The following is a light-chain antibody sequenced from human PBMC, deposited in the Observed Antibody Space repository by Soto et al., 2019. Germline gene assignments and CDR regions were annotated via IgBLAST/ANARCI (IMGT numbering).Light chain of an antibody. Sequence: IVLTHSPGTLSLSPGETATLSGRASQTVSNSFLGWYQQRPGQAPRLLMIATSKTAPGIPDRFSGSGSGTDFTLTISRLEPEDFAVYYCQEYGTSRKFGQGTKVDIK. CDR2: ATS. J-gene: IGKJ1*01. CDR3: QEYGTSRK. V-gene: IGKV3-20*01. CDR1: QTVSNSF.